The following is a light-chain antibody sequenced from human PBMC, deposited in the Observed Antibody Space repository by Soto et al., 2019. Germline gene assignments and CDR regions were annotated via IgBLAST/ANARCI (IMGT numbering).Light chain of an antibody. J-gene: IGKJ4*01. CDR2: AAS. CDR1: QDINNW. CDR3: QQANSFQLT. Sequence: DIQMTQSPSSVSASVGDRVTITCRASQDINNWLAWYQQKPGKAPKLLIYAASTLQSGVPSRFSGSGSGTDFTLTISSLQPEDCATYSCQQANSFQLTFGGGTRVEIK. V-gene: IGKV1-12*01.